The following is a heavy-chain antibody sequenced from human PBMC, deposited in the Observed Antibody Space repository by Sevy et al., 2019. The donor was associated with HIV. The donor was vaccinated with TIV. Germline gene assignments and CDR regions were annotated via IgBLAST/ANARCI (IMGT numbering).Heavy chain of an antibody. D-gene: IGHD6-6*01. Sequence: GGSLRLSCAASGFSLSNYAMSWVRQAPGKGLEWISTKTGSAGVTYYADSVKGRFTISRDNSKNTLFLQMNSLRAEDTALYYCAKGRIPSIGTLGPFDSWGQGNLVTVSS. CDR2: KTGSAGVT. J-gene: IGHJ4*02. CDR1: GFSLSNYA. CDR3: AKGRIPSIGTLGPFDS. V-gene: IGHV3-23*01.